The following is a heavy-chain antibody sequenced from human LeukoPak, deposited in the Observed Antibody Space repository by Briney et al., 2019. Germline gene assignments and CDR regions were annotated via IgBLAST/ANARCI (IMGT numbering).Heavy chain of an antibody. CDR3: ARARYCSGGSCKYFDY. J-gene: IGHJ4*02. D-gene: IGHD2-15*01. Sequence: PSETLSLTCAVYGGSFSGDYWSWIRQPPGKGLEWIGEINHSGSTNYNPSLKSRVTISVDTSKKQVSLKLSSVTAADTAVYYCARARYCSGGSCKYFDYRGQGTLVTVSS. CDR1: GGSFSGDY. CDR2: INHSGST. V-gene: IGHV4-34*01.